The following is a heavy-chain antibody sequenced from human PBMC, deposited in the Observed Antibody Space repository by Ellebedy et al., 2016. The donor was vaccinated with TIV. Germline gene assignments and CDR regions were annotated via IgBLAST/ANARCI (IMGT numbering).Heavy chain of an antibody. CDR3: ARDAGHNFDSTGHYGFGY. V-gene: IGHV3-7*01. Sequence: GESLKISXAASGFRFSNFWMTWVRQAPGKGLEWVATIKQDGSEKYYVDSVKGRFTISRDNAKNSLFLQVNSLRAEDTAMYYCARDAGHNFDSTGHYGFGYWGQGTLVTVSS. D-gene: IGHD3-22*01. CDR2: IKQDGSEK. J-gene: IGHJ4*02. CDR1: GFRFSNFW.